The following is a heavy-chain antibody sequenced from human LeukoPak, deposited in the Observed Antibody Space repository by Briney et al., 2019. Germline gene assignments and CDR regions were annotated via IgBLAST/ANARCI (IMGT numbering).Heavy chain of an antibody. Sequence: SVKVSCKASGYTFTSYDINWVRQATGQGLEWMGWMNPNSGNTGYAQKFQGRVTMTRNTSISTAYMELSSLRSDDTAVYYCARSPDRYYDILTGYYNIWFDPWGQGTLVTVSS. D-gene: IGHD3-9*01. CDR2: MNPNSGNT. CDR3: ARSPDRYYDILTGYYNIWFDP. V-gene: IGHV1-8*01. J-gene: IGHJ5*02. CDR1: GYTFTSYD.